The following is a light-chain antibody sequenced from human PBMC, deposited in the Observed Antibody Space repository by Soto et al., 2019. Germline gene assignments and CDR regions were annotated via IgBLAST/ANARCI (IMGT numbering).Light chain of an antibody. CDR3: ATWDGSLTGYV. V-gene: IGLV1-44*01. CDR1: SSNIGSNT. J-gene: IGLJ1*01. Sequence: QSVLTQPPSASGALGQRVTISCSGGSSNIGSNTVNWYQQPPGTVPKLLICSTDQRPSGVPDRFSGSKSGTSASLAISGLQSEDEADYYCATWDGSLTGYVFGTGTKLTVL. CDR2: STD.